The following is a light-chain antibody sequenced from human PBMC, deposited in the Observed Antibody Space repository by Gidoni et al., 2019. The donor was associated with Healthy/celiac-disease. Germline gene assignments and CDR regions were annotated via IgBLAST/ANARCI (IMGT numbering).Light chain of an antibody. Sequence: GDRFTISCRMSQGSSRYLAWYQQKPGKATELLIYAASTVQSGVPSRFSGSGSGTDFTLTSSCLQSEDFATYYCQQYYSFPCSFGQGTKLEIK. J-gene: IGKJ2*04. CDR1: QGSSRY. CDR2: AAS. CDR3: QQYYSFPCS. V-gene: IGKV1D-8*01.